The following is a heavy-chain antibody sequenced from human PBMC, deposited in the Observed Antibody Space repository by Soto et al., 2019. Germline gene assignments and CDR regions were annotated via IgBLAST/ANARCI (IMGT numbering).Heavy chain of an antibody. D-gene: IGHD3-22*01. CDR2: ISSSSSYI. V-gene: IGHV3-21*01. CDR1: GFTFSSYS. CDR3: ARALYYYDSSGYYGS. Sequence: GGSLRLSCAASGFTFSSYSMNWVRQAPGKGLEWVSSISSSSSYIYYADSVKGRFTISRDNAKNSLYLQMNSLRAEDTAVYYCARALYYYDSSGYYGSWGQGALVTVSS. J-gene: IGHJ5*02.